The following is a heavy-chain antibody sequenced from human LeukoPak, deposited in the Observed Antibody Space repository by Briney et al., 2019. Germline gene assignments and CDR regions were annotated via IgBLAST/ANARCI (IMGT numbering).Heavy chain of an antibody. J-gene: IGHJ4*02. Sequence: GGSLRLSCAASGFTFSSYAMHWVRQAPGKGLEYVSAISSNGGSTYYANSVKGRFTISRDNSKNTLYLQMNSLRAEDTAVYYCARGITGTTLGLGDYWGQGTLVTVSS. D-gene: IGHD1-20*01. CDR2: ISSNGGST. V-gene: IGHV3-64*01. CDR3: ARGITGTTLGLGDY. CDR1: GFTFSSYA.